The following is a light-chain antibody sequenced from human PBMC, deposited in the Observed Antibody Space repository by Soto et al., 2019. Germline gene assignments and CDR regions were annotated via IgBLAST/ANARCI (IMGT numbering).Light chain of an antibody. CDR1: QSVDRW. CDR3: QQLNSYPRT. CDR2: HAS. J-gene: IGKJ4*01. V-gene: IGKV1-5*01. Sequence: DIQMPQSPSTLSASVVDRVTITFRASQSVDRWLAWYQQRPGKAPKILIYHASSLETGVPSRFSGSGSGTEFTLTISSLQPEDLATYYGQQLNSYPRTCGGGTKVDIK.